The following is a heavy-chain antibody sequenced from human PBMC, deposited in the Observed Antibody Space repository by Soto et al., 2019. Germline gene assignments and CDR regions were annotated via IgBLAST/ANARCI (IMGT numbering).Heavy chain of an antibody. D-gene: IGHD5-12*01. CDR3: AREKGYISGPKNFDY. V-gene: IGHV4-30-4*01. CDR2: IYDSGSS. Sequence: PSETLSLTCTVSGASISSGDYFWSWIRQSPGKGLQWIGYIYDSGSSYYNPSLKGRVTMSVDTSKNQFSLKLSSVTAADTAVYYCAREKGYISGPKNFDYWGQGTLVTVS. J-gene: IGHJ4*02. CDR1: GASISSGDYF.